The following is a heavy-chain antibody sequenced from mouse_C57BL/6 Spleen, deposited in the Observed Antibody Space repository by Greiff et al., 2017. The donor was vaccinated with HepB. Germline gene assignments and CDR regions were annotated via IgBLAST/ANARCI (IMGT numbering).Heavy chain of an antibody. J-gene: IGHJ4*01. CDR3: ARHYYGSSYGAMDY. V-gene: IGHV1-18*01. Sequence: EVQLVESGPELVKPGASVKIPCKASGYTFTDYNMDWVKQSHGKSLEWIGDINPNNGGTIYNQKFKGKATLTVDKSSSTAYMELRSLTSEDTAVYYCARHYYGSSYGAMDYWGQGTSVTVSS. D-gene: IGHD1-1*01. CDR2: INPNNGGT. CDR1: GYTFTDYN.